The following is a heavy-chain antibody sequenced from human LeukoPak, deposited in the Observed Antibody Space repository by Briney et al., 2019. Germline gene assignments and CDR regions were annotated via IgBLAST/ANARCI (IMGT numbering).Heavy chain of an antibody. CDR2: IWHDGSHK. D-gene: IGHD2-2*01. V-gene: IGHV3-30*02. CDR1: GFAFNTYA. J-gene: IGHJ4*01. CDR3: ARDMRDIVVVPAVRGPDY. Sequence: PGGSLRLSCAASGFAFNTYAMHWVRQAPGQGLEWVALIWHDGSHKFYSNSVRGQFTISRDNSKNTVYLQMNSLRAEDTAVYYCARDMRDIVVVPAVRGPDYWGQGTLVTVSS.